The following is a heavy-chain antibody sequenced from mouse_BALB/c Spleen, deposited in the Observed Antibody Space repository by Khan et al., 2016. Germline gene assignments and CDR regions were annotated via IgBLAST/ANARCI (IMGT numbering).Heavy chain of an antibody. D-gene: IGHD1-2*01. CDR1: GFNIKDTY. CDR2: IDPANGNT. V-gene: IGHV14-3*02. Sequence: VRLQQSGAELVKPGASVKLSCTASGFNIKDTYMHWVKQRPEQGLEWIGRIDPANGNTKYDPKFQGKATITADTSSNTAYLQLSSLTSEDTAVYYGAKVGGGYAFAYWGQGTLVTVSA. CDR3: AKVGGGYAFAY. J-gene: IGHJ3*01.